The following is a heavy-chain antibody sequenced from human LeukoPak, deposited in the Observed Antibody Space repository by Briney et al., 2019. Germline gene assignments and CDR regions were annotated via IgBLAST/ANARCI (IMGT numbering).Heavy chain of an antibody. D-gene: IGHD1-7*01. CDR3: ARGRPTRRTGTTRGYYYGMDV. Sequence: ASVKVSCKASGYTFTSYDINWVRQATGQGLEWMGWMNPNSGNTGYAQKSQGRVTMTRNTSISTAYMELSSLRSEDTAAYYCARGRPTRRTGTTRGYYYGMDVWGQGTTVTVSS. CDR2: MNPNSGNT. CDR1: GYTFTSYD. V-gene: IGHV1-8*01. J-gene: IGHJ6*02.